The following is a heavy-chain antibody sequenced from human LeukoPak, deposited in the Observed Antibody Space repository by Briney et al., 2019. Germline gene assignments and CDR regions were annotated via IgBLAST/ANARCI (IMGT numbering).Heavy chain of an antibody. CDR1: GGSIDSYC. CDR2: IYYTGST. Sequence: SETLSLTCTVAGGSIDSYCWSWIRQPPGKGLEWIGYIYYTGSTEYHPSLKSRVTISLDTSKNQFSLKLTSVTAADTAVYYCARVYQSAEYYFDYWGQGNLVSVSS. D-gene: IGHD2-2*01. V-gene: IGHV4-59*01. J-gene: IGHJ4*02. CDR3: ARVYQSAEYYFDY.